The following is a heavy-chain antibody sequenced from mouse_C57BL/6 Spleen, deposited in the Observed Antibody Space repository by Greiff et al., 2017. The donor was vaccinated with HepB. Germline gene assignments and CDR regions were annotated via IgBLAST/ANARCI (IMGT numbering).Heavy chain of an antibody. CDR1: GYTFTSYW. D-gene: IGHD1-1*01. CDR3: ARFLYYYGSSPTEYFDV. CDR2: IDPSDSET. J-gene: IGHJ1*03. V-gene: IGHV1-52*01. Sequence: QVQLKQPGAELVRPGSSVKLSCKASGYTFTSYWMHWVKQRPIQGLEWIGNIDPSDSETHYNQKFKDKATLTVDKSSSTAYMQLSSLTSEDSAVYYCARFLYYYGSSPTEYFDVWGTGTTVTVSS.